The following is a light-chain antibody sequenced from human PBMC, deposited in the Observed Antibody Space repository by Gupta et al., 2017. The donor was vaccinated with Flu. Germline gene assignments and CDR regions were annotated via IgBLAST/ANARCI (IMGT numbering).Light chain of an antibody. J-gene: IGLJ3*02. Sequence: KVTISCAGSSSKIGNNYVSWYQQRPRTAPNLLMYENNKRRSGNPDRFSGSKSGTSATLCITGLQTGDEADYYCGTWDSSRSAGVFGGGTELTVL. CDR2: ENN. CDR1: SSKIGNNY. V-gene: IGLV1-51*02. CDR3: GTWDSSRSAGV.